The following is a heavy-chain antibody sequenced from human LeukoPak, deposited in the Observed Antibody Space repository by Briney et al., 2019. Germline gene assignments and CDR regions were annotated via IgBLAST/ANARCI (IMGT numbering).Heavy chain of an antibody. CDR1: GFTFSSYG. D-gene: IGHD1-26*01. CDR3: AKREQSLQNGMDV. CDR2: ISSDGHKK. V-gene: IGHV3-30*18. J-gene: IGHJ6*02. Sequence: GGSLRLSCAASGFTFSSYGMHWVRQAPGKGLEWVAVISSDGHKKYYADSVKGRFTISRDNSKNTLLLEMDSLRAEDTAVDYCAKREQSLQNGMDVWGQGTTVTVSS.